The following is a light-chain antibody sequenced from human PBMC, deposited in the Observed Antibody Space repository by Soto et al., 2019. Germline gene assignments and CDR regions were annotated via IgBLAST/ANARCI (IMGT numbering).Light chain of an antibody. CDR1: QSVSSN. CDR3: QQYNNWPPVVTKFT. V-gene: IGKV3D-15*01. J-gene: IGKJ3*01. Sequence: EIVMTQSPATLSVSPGERATLSCRASQSVSSNLAWYRQKPGQAPRLLIYGASIRATGIPARFSGSGSGTEFTLTISSLQSEDFAVYYCQQYNNWPPVVTKFTFGPGTKVDIK. CDR2: GAS.